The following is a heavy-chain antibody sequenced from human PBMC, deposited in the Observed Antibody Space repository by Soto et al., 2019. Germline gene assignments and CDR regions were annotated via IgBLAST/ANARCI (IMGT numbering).Heavy chain of an antibody. Sequence: QLVQSGAEVKKPGSSVRVSCRASGGTFSTHDINWVRQAPGQGLEWIGAITPTFQKANYAQKFQARVTITADRSASIAYMEMNGLRSEDSALYYCSMEFRVRGVSVDYWGQGSLVTVSS. D-gene: IGHD3-10*01. V-gene: IGHV1-69*06. J-gene: IGHJ4*02. CDR3: SMEFRVRGVSVDY. CDR1: GGTFSTHD. CDR2: ITPTFQKA.